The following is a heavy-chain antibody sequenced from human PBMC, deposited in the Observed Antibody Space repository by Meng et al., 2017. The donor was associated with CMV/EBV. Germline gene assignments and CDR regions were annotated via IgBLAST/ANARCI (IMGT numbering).Heavy chain of an antibody. CDR2: INHSGST. J-gene: IGHJ4*02. V-gene: IGHV4-34*01. Sequence: ESLKISCAVYGGSFSGYYWSWIRQPPGKGLEWIGEINHSGSTNYNPSLKSRVTITVDTSKNQFSLKLSSVTAADTAVYYCAIGHPVYDYVWGSYPTPLGYFDYWGQGTLVTVSS. D-gene: IGHD3-16*02. CDR1: GGSFSGYY. CDR3: AIGHPVYDYVWGSYPTPLGYFDY.